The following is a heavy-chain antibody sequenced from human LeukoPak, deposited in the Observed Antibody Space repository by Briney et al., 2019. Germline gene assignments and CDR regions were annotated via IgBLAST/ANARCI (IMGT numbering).Heavy chain of an antibody. Sequence: PSETLSLTCTVSGGSISSYYWSWIRQPPGKGLEWIGYIYYSGSTNYNPSLKSRVTISVDTSKNQFSLKLSSVTAADTAVYYCARHADIRGWFGELLFSYGMVVWGQGTTVTVSS. CDR2: IYYSGST. CDR3: ARHADIRGWFGELLFSYGMVV. D-gene: IGHD3-10*01. J-gene: IGHJ6*02. V-gene: IGHV4-59*08. CDR1: GGSISSYY.